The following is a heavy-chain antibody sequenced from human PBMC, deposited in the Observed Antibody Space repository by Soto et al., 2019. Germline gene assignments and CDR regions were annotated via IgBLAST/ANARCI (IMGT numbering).Heavy chain of an antibody. D-gene: IGHD3-10*01. CDR3: AREGTRFDP. CDR2: IYPSCTT. J-gene: IGHJ5*02. V-gene: IGHV4-31*03. CDR1: GGSINTGAYY. Sequence: QVQLQESGPGLVKPSQTLSLTCTVSGGSINTGAYYWSWIRQHPGKALEWIGYIYPSCTTYYNPSLKTRVTRSIDTSKNQFSLKLSSVTAADTAVYYCAREGTRFDPWGQGTLVTVSS.